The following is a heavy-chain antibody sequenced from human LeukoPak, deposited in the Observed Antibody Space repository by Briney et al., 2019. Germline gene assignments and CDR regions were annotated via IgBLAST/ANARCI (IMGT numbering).Heavy chain of an antibody. D-gene: IGHD2-15*01. J-gene: IGHJ3*02. V-gene: IGHV3-30*02. CDR1: GFTFSSYG. CDR2: IRYGGSNK. Sequence: GGPLRLSGAASGFTFSSYGMHWVRQAPGKGLEWVAFIRYGGSNKYYADSVKGRFTTPRDNSKNTLYLQMNSLRAEDTAVYYCAEAYFNCSGGSCYYPDAFDIWGQGTMVTVSS. CDR3: AEAYFNCSGGSCYYPDAFDI.